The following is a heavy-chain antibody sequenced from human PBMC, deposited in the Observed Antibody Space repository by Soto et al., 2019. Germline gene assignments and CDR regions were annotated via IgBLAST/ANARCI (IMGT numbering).Heavy chain of an antibody. J-gene: IGHJ1*01. V-gene: IGHV3-30-3*01. D-gene: IGHD1-7*01. Sequence: RVSCRASGLTIVGYGGHWISKAPGKGLEWVAVISCDGSNKYYADSVKGRFTISRDNSKNTLYLQMNSLRAEDTAVYYCPITGTLDEYFQHWGQGTLVTVSS. CDR3: PITGTLDEYFQH. CDR1: GLTIVGYG. CDR2: ISCDGSNK.